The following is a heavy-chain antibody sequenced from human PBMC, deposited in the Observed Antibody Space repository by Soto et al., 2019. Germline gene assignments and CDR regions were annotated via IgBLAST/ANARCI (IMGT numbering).Heavy chain of an antibody. D-gene: IGHD2-8*01. CDR1: GFTFSSYS. Sequence: GGSLRLSCAASGFTFSSYSMVWVRQAPEKGLEWVSSIGGSSGHIYYADSLKGRFTISRDNAKNSLFLQMNSLRVDDTAVYYCARTNGAYSNYFDYWARGPWSPSPQ. V-gene: IGHV3-21*01. J-gene: IGHJ4*02. CDR2: IGGSSGHI. CDR3: ARTNGAYSNYFDY.